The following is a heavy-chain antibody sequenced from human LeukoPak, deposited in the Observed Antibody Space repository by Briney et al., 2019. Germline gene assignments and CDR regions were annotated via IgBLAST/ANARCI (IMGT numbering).Heavy chain of an antibody. CDR3: ARIPHPDYADAQ. V-gene: IGHV3-48*01. Sequence: GGSLRLSCAASGFTFSSYSMNWVRQAPGKGLEWVSYISSSSSTIYYADSVKGRFTISRDNAKNSLYLQMNSLRAEDTAVYFCARIPHPDYADAQWGQGTLVIVSS. CDR1: GFTFSSYS. CDR2: ISSSSSTI. D-gene: IGHD4-17*01. J-gene: IGHJ4*02.